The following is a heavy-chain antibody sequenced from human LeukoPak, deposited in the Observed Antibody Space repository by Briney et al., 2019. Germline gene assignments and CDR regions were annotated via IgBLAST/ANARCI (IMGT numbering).Heavy chain of an antibody. V-gene: IGHV5-51*01. Sequence: GESLKISCKGSGYSFTSYWIGWVRQMPGKGLEGMGIIYPGDSDTRYSPSFQGQVTISADKSISTAYLQWSSLKASDTAMYYCARPIAGYGSGSYYLDYWGQGTLVTVSS. D-gene: IGHD3-10*01. CDR1: GYSFTSYW. CDR3: ARPIAGYGSGSYYLDY. CDR2: IYPGDSDT. J-gene: IGHJ4*02.